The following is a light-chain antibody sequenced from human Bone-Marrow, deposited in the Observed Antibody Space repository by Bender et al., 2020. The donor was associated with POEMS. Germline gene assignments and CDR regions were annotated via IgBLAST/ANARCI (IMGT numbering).Light chain of an antibody. CDR2: SNN. CDR3: AAGDGSLNTNWL. V-gene: IGLV1-44*01. CDR1: SSNIGSHP. Sequence: QSVLTQPPSASGTPGQRVTISCSGSSSNIGSHPVNWYQQLPGAAPRLLIYSNNQRPSGVSDRVSGSKSGTSASLAISGLQSEDEANYYCAAGDGSLNTNWLFGGGTKLTVL. J-gene: IGLJ3*02.